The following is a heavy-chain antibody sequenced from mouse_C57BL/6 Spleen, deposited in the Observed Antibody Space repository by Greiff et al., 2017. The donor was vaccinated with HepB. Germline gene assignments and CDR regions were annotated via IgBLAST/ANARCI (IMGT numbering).Heavy chain of an antibody. D-gene: IGHD2-3*01. J-gene: IGHJ2*01. CDR2: ISYSGST. V-gene: IGHV3-1*01. Sequence: EVKLLESGPGMVKPSQSLSLTCTVTGYSITSGYDWHWIRHFPGNKLEWMGYISYSGSTNYNPSLKSRISITHDTSKNHFFLKLNSVTTEDTATYYCARERDGYLDYWGQGTTLTVSS. CDR3: ARERDGYLDY. CDR1: GYSITSGYD.